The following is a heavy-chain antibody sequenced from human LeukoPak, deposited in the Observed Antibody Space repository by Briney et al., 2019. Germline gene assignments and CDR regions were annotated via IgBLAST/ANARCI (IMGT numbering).Heavy chain of an antibody. Sequence: GGSLRLSCTASGFPISSYFISWVRQAPGKGLDWVSVIYRSRATYFADSVRGRFTISRDNSKNTVSLQMNSLRAEDTAVYYCTRTIPPAHWGQGTLVTVSS. D-gene: IGHD5-24*01. CDR2: IYRSRAT. J-gene: IGHJ4*02. CDR3: TRTIPPAH. CDR1: GFPISSYF. V-gene: IGHV3-53*01.